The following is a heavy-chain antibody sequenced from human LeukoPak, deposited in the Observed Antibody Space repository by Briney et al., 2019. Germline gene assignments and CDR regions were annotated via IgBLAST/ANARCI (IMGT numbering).Heavy chain of an antibody. V-gene: IGHV3-7*01. D-gene: IGHD6-19*01. J-gene: IGHJ4*02. CDR1: GFTFINYW. CDR3: ARIGGSVDIGWFFDY. CDR2: IKGDGSDK. Sequence: GGSLRLSCAASGFTFINYWMSWVRQAPGKGLEWVANIKGDGSDKMFLDSLRGRFTISRDNAKNSTYLQMNNLRAEDTAVYYCARIGGSVDIGWFFDYWGQGTLVTVSS.